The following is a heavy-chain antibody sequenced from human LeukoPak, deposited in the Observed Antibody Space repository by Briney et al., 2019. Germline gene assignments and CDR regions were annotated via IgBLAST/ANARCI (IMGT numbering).Heavy chain of an antibody. CDR2: IKEGGSEK. V-gene: IGHV3-7*01. J-gene: IGHJ6*04. CDR1: GFTFSNYW. Sequence: PGGSLRLSCAASGFTFSNYWMSWVRQAPGKGLEWVANIKEGGSEKYYVDSVKGRFTISRDNAKNSLYLQMNSLRAEDTAVYYCARGDYYYDSSGYQLASWGLDVWGKGTTVTVSS. CDR3: ARGDYYYDSSGYQLASWGLDV. D-gene: IGHD3-22*01.